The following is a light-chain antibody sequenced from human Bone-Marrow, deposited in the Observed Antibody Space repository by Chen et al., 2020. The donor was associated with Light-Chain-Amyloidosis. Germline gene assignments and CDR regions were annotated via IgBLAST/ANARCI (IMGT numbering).Light chain of an antibody. J-gene: IGLJ3*02. CDR1: SGSIATNY. CDR2: EDD. V-gene: IGLV6-57*01. CDR3: QSYQGSSQGV. Sequence: NLMLTQPHSVSESPGKTVIIPCSRSSGSIATNYVQWYQQRPGRSPTTVIYEDDQSPSGVPDRFSGSIDRSSNSASLTISGLKTEDEADYYCQSYQGSSQGVFGGGTKLTVL.